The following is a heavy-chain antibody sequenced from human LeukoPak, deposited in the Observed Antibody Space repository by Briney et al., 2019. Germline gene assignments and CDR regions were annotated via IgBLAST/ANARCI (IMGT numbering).Heavy chain of an antibody. Sequence: GGSLRLSCAASGFNFCDYYMSWIREAPGKGLEWVSYISSRGTTIRYGDSVRGRFTISRDNAKNSLYLQMNSLRAEDTAIYYCARKRYTSSWYTDYWGQGTLVTVSS. D-gene: IGHD6-13*01. J-gene: IGHJ4*02. CDR2: ISSRGTTI. CDR3: ARKRYTSSWYTDY. V-gene: IGHV3-11*01. CDR1: GFNFCDYY.